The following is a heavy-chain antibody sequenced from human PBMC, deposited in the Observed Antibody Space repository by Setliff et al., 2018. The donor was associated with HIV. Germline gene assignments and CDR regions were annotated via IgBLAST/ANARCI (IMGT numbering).Heavy chain of an antibody. V-gene: IGHV4-39*07. CDR2: MHYSGTT. D-gene: IGHD3-3*01. CDR3: ARGGGFWSGQLDY. CDR1: GGSISSSSYF. J-gene: IGHJ4*02. Sequence: PSETLSLTCAVSGGSISSSSYFWGWIRQPPGKGLEWIGSMHYSGTTYYNLSLKSRATISVDTSKNQFSLNLRSVTAADTAVYYCARGGGFWSGQLDYWGQGTLVTVSS.